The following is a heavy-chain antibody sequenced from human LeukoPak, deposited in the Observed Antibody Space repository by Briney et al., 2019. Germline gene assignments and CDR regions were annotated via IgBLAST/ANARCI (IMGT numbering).Heavy chain of an antibody. V-gene: IGHV4-4*07. J-gene: IGHJ3*02. CDR3: AREEDLVASDSFDM. Sequence: SETLSLTCTVSGGSISSYYWSWIRPPAGKGLEWIGRIYTSGSTNYNPSLKSRVTMSVDTSKNQFSLQLNSVTPEDTAVYYCAREEDLVASDSFDMWGQGTMVTVSS. CDR2: IYTSGST. CDR1: GGSISSYY.